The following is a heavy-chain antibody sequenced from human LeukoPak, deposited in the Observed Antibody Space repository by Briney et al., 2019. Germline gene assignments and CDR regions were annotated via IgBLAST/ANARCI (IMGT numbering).Heavy chain of an antibody. CDR1: GYTFTSYG. Sequence: ASVKVSCKASGYTFTSYGISWVRQAPGQGLEWMGWISAYNGDTNYAQKFRGRVTMTTDTSTSTAYMELRSLRYDDTAVYYCARGFNYYDSSGGDYWGQGTLVTVSS. D-gene: IGHD3-22*01. CDR2: ISAYNGDT. CDR3: ARGFNYYDSSGGDY. V-gene: IGHV1-18*01. J-gene: IGHJ4*02.